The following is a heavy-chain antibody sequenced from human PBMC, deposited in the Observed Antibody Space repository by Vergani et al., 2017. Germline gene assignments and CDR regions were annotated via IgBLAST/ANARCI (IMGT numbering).Heavy chain of an antibody. CDR3: ARLLTGQQLGSVPYGMDV. CDR2: IDPSDSYT. V-gene: IGHV5-10-1*01. CDR1: GYSFTSYW. Sequence: EVQLVQSGAEVKTPGESLRISCKGSGYSFTSYWISWVRQMPGKGLEWMGRIDPSDSYTNYSPSFQGHVTISADKSIRTAYLQWSSLKASDTAMYYCARLLTGQQLGSVPYGMDVWGQGTLVTVSS. J-gene: IGHJ6*02. D-gene: IGHD6-13*01.